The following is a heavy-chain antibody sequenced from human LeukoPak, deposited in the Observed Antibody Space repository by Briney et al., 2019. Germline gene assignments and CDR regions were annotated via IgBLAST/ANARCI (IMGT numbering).Heavy chain of an antibody. J-gene: IGHJ4*02. Sequence: GGSLRLSCAVSGFTVSSNYMTWVRQAPGKGLEWASIIYSGGSTSYADSVKGRFTISRDSSKNTLYLQMNSLRAEDTALYYCARRLEYSGSKGVFDYWGQGTLVTVSS. CDR2: IYSGGST. CDR1: GFTVSSNY. CDR3: ARRLEYSGSKGVFDY. V-gene: IGHV3-66*01. D-gene: IGHD1-26*01.